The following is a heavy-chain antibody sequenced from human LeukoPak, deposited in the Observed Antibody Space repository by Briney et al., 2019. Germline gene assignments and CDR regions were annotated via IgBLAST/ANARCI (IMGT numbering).Heavy chain of an antibody. D-gene: IGHD2-2*01. CDR2: IYYSGST. J-gene: IGHJ4*02. V-gene: IGHV4-59*12. CDR3: ARGPRRYCSSTSRRIPAN. Sequence: KSSETLSLTCTVSGGSISSYYWSWIRQPPGKGLEWIGYIYYSGSTNYNPSLKSRVTISVDTSKNQFSPKLSSVTAADTAVYYCARGPRRYCSSTSRRIPANWGQGTLVTVSS. CDR1: GGSISSYY.